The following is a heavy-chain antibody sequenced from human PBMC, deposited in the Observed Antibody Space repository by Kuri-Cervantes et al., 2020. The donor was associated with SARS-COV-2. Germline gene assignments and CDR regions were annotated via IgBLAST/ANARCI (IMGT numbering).Heavy chain of an antibody. J-gene: IGHJ6*02. CDR2: FSWNSGSI. Sequence: SLKISCASSGFNFDYSAMHWVRQAPVKGLEWVSGFSWNSGSIGYVDSVKGRFTISRDNAKNSLYLQMNSLRAEDTPLYYCAKDDSGSYYNFYYYGMDVWGQGTTVTVSS. CDR1: GFNFDYSA. CDR3: AKDDSGSYYNFYYYGMDV. V-gene: IGHV3-9*01. D-gene: IGHD3-10*01.